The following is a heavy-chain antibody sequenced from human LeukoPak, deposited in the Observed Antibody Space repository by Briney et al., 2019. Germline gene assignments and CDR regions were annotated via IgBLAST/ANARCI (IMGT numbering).Heavy chain of an antibody. J-gene: IGHJ4*02. Sequence: GGSLRLSCAASGFTFSSYWMSWVRQAPGKGLEWVANIKQDGSEKYYVDSVKGRFTISRDNAKNSLYLQMNSLRAEDTAVYYCARDYYSRPPYYFDYWGQGTLVTVSS. D-gene: IGHD3-10*01. CDR2: IKQDGSEK. CDR1: GFTFSSYW. V-gene: IGHV3-7*01. CDR3: ARDYYSRPPYYFDY.